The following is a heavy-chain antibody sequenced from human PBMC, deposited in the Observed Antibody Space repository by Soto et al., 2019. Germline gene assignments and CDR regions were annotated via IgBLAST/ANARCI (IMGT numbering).Heavy chain of an antibody. D-gene: IGHD3-10*01. J-gene: IGHJ4*02. V-gene: IGHV3-23*01. CDR2: LSGSGGTT. CDR1: GVTFSNYA. CDR3: AKQRADYGSGADTFYFDS. Sequence: GGSLRLSCTVSGVTFSNYAMNWVRQAPGKGLEWVSSLSGSGGTTYYADSVKGRFIIPRDNSKNTLYLLMNSLRAEDTALYYCAKQRADYGSGADTFYFDSWGQGAMVTVS.